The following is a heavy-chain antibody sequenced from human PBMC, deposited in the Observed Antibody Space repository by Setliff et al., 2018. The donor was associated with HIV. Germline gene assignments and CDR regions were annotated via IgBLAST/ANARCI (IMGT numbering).Heavy chain of an antibody. Sequence: ASVKVSCKASGYTFTSYYIHWVRQAPGQGLEWMGWINSYNGNTKVAQKFQGRVTMTRDTSTSTVYMELSSLRSEDTAVYYCARGRLSWSPDFWGQGTLVTVSS. V-gene: IGHV1-46*01. CDR3: ARGRLSWSPDF. CDR2: INSYNGNT. J-gene: IGHJ4*02. CDR1: GYTFTSYY.